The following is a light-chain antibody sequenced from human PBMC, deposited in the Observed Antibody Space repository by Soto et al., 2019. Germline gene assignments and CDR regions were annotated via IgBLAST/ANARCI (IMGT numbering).Light chain of an antibody. J-gene: IGKJ1*01. CDR3: QQYAAQSPWT. V-gene: IGKV1-5*03. CDR1: PSIRSTW. Sequence: DVQMTQSPSTLSASVGDKVTITCRASPSIRSTWLAWLQQRPGKAPNVLIYKGSTLASGVSSRFSGSGSGTEFTLTISSLQPDDFATYFCQQYAAQSPWTLGQGTRVE. CDR2: KGS.